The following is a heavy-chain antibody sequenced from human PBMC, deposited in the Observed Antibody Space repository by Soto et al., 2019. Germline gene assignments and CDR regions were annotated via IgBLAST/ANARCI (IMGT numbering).Heavy chain of an antibody. CDR3: ARAHLYCSTSCPYGKYYFDY. J-gene: IGHJ4*02. CDR1: GGSISSYY. CDR2: IYYRGST. D-gene: IGHD2-2*01. Sequence: SETLSLTCTVSGGSISSYYWSLIRQPPGKGLEWIGYIYYRGSTKYNPSLKSRVTISVDTSKNQLSLKLSTVTAADTAVYYCARAHLYCSTSCPYGKYYFDYCGQGNXVTVYS. V-gene: IGHV4-59*01.